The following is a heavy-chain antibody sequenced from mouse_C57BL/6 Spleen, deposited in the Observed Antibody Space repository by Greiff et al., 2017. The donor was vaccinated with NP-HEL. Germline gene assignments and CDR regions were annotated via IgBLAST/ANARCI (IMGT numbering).Heavy chain of an antibody. D-gene: IGHD2-5*01. J-gene: IGHJ4*01. Sequence: QVQLQQSGPELVKPGASVKISCKASGYAFSSSWMNWVKQRPGKGLEWIGRIYPGDGDTNYNGKFKGKATLTADKSSSTAYMQLSSLTSEDSAVYVCARGSNYQYYDAMDYWGQGTSVTVSS. CDR2: IYPGDGDT. CDR1: GYAFSSSW. V-gene: IGHV1-82*01. CDR3: ARGSNYQYYDAMDY.